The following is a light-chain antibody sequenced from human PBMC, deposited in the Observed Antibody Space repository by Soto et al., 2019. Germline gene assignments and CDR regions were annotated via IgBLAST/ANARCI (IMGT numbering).Light chain of an antibody. V-gene: IGKV3D-15*01. J-gene: IGKJ1*01. CDR1: QSVSSN. CDR2: DAS. CDR3: QQYGSSGT. Sequence: EIVMTQSPATLSVSPGERATLSFRASQSVSSNLAWYQQKPGQAPRLLIYDASRRATGIPARFSGSGSGTDFTLTLSSLEPEDFAVYYSQQYGSSGTFGQGTKVDIK.